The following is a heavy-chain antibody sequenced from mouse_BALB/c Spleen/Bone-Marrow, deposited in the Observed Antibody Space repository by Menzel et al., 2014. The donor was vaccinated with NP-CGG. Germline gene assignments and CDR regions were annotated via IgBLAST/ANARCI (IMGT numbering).Heavy chain of an antibody. CDR1: GYTFTSSW. CDR2: ILPNSGNT. J-gene: IGHJ1*01. D-gene: IGHD2-1*01. CDR3: AREKIYGNYLWYFDV. V-gene: IGHV1S130*01. Sequence: VQLQQSGSVLVRPGASVKLSCKASGYTFTSSWMHWAKQRPGQGLEWIGEILPNSGNTNYNEKFKGKATLTVDTSSSTAYVDLSSLTSEDSAVYYCAREKIYGNYLWYFDVWGAWTTVTVSS.